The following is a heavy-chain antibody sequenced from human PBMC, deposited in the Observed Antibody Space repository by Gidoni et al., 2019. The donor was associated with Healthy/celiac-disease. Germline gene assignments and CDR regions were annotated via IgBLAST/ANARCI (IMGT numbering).Heavy chain of an antibody. CDR3: ARDFQTDYFDY. CDR2: IIPILGIA. J-gene: IGHJ4*02. CDR1: GGTFSSYT. V-gene: IGHV1-69*08. Sequence: QVQLVQSGAEVKKPGSSVKVSCKASGGTFSSYTISWVRQAPGQGLEWMGKIIPILGIANYAQKVQGRVKITADKSTSTAYMELSSLRSEETAVYYCARDFQTDYFDYWGQGTLVTVSS.